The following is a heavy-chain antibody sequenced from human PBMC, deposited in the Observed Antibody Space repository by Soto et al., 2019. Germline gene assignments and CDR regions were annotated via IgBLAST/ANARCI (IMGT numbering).Heavy chain of an antibody. Sequence: ASVKVSCKVSGYTLTELSMHWVRQAPGKGLEWMGGFDPEDGETIYAQKFQGRVTMTEDTSTDTAYMELSSLRSEDTAVYYCATVHQYYYDSSGYQGGFLNYWGQGTLVTVSS. CDR1: GYTLTELS. CDR3: ATVHQYYYDSSGYQGGFLNY. V-gene: IGHV1-24*01. CDR2: FDPEDGET. D-gene: IGHD3-22*01. J-gene: IGHJ4*02.